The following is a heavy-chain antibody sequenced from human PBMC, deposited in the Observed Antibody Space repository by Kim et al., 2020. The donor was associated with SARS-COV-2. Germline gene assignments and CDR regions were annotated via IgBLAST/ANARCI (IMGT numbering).Heavy chain of an antibody. V-gene: IGHV3-23*01. CDR2: IGHPNTIT. J-gene: IGHJ5*02. CDR1: GFDFSSYA. D-gene: IGHD2-15*01. Sequence: GGSLRLSCTASGFDFSSYAMIWVRQAPGKGLEWVSTIGHPNTITSYADSVKGRFTISIDNSQDTVHLQMSSLSVGDTGVYYCAKEGCSGSKCFRFCSDP. CDR3: AKEGCSGSKCFRFCSDP.